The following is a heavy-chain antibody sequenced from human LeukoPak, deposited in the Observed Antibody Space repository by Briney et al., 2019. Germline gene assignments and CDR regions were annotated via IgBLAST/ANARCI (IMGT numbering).Heavy chain of an antibody. Sequence: SQSLSLTCAISGDSVSKNDGGWNWIRRSPSRGLEWLGRTYYNSKWYNDYAVSVKSRMTINPDTSKNQFSLQLNSVTPEDTAVYYCARGWLQSGFDYWGQGTLVTVSS. J-gene: IGHJ4*02. CDR2: TYYNSKWYN. CDR3: ARGWLQSGFDY. V-gene: IGHV6-1*01. CDR1: GDSVSKNDGG. D-gene: IGHD5-24*01.